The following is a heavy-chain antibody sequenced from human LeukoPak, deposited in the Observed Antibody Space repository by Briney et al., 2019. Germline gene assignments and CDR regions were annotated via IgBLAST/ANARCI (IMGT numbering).Heavy chain of an antibody. CDR1: GFTFSNYA. J-gene: IGHJ4*02. V-gene: IGHV3-30*04. D-gene: IGHD3-3*01. CDR3: TRDANDFSPRYYFDY. CDR2: ISYDGTKQ. Sequence: GRSLRLSCAASGFTFSNYAMHWVRQAPGKGLEWVAIISYDGTKQFYADSVKGRFTISRDDSRNTLYQQMNSLRPEDTAVYYCTRDANDFSPRYYFDYWGQGTLVTVSS.